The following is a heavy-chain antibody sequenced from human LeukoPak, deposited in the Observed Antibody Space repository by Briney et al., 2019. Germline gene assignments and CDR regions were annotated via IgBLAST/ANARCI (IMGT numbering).Heavy chain of an antibody. V-gene: IGHV3-23*01. J-gene: IGHJ3*02. D-gene: IGHD6-13*01. CDR2: ISGSGGST. Sequence: PGGSLRLSCAASGFTVSSNYMSWVRQAPGKGLEWVSAISGSGGSTYYADSVKGRFTISRDNSKNTPYLQMNSLRAEDTAVYYCAKCSGIAAAGLLDAFDIWGQGTMVTVSS. CDR3: AKCSGIAAAGLLDAFDI. CDR1: GFTVSSNY.